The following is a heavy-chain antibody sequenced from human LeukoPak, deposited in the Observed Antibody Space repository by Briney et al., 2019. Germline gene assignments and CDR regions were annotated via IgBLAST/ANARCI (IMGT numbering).Heavy chain of an antibody. CDR3: ARGEYGSGSYHIDY. CDR2: ISSSGSYI. CDR1: GFTFSSYS. D-gene: IGHD3-10*01. J-gene: IGHJ4*02. V-gene: IGHV3-21*01. Sequence: GGSLRLSCAASGFTFSSYSMNWVRQAPGKGLEWVASISSSGSYIYYADSVKGRFTISRDNAKNSLYLQMNSLRAEDTAVCYCARGEYGSGSYHIDYWGQGTLVTVSS.